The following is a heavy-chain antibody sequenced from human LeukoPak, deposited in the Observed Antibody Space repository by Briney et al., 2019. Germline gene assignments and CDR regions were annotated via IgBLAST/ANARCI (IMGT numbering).Heavy chain of an antibody. Sequence: SETLSLTCAVYRGSFSGYYWSWIRQPPGKGLEWIGEINHSGSTNYNPSLKSRVTISVDTSKNQLSLKLSSVTAADTAVYYCARGNVGGSGSYYNSWGQGTLVTVSS. J-gene: IGHJ4*02. CDR3: ARGNVGGSGSYYNS. CDR2: INHSGST. V-gene: IGHV4-34*01. CDR1: RGSFSGYY. D-gene: IGHD3-10*01.